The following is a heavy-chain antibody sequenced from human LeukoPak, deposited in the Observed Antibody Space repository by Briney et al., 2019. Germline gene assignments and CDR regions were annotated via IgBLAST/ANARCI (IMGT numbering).Heavy chain of an antibody. D-gene: IGHD5-24*01. CDR3: ARTEASGEMATITDYYYMDV. J-gene: IGHJ6*03. CDR2: ISSSGSTI. CDR1: GFTFSDYY. Sequence: PGGSLRLTCAASGFTFSDYYMSWIRQAPGKGLEWVSYISSSGSTIYYADSVKGRFTISRDNAKNSLYLQMNSLRAEDTAVYYCARTEASGEMATITDYYYMDVWGKGTTVTVSS. V-gene: IGHV3-11*04.